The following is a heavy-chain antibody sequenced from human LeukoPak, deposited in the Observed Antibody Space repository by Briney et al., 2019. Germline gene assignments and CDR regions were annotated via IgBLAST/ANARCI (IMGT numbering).Heavy chain of an antibody. CDR2: ISSGGSAI. D-gene: IGHD2-8*01. V-gene: IGHV3-48*03. J-gene: IGHJ4*02. Sequence: GGSLRLSCAASGFTFSSYEMNWVRQAPGKGLEWVSYISSGGSAIYYADSLKGRFTISRDNAKDSLFLQMNSLRAEDTAIYYCARDPRIYCTNGICRDDYFDNWGQGTLVTVSS. CDR1: GFTFSSYE. CDR3: ARDPRIYCTNGICRDDYFDN.